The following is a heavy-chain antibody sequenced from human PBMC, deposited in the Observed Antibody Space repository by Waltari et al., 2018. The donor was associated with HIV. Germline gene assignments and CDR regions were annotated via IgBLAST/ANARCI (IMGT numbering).Heavy chain of an antibody. J-gene: IGHJ6*01. CDR2: VNPRRCGE. V-gene: IGHV1-2*02. D-gene: IGHD2-15*01. CDR1: GYTFTDYY. CDR3: ARVDCVGGRCLPWKYPYLYAMDV. Sequence: QVRLLQSGAEVKKPGASVRVSCKTSGYTFTDYYIHWVRQAPGQGVEWVAVVNPRRCGENEPRKLRGRATVTRGTSSTTDYIYLTNVRPDDTAVYFCARVDCVGGRCLPWKYPYLYAMDVWGQGTTVTVSP.